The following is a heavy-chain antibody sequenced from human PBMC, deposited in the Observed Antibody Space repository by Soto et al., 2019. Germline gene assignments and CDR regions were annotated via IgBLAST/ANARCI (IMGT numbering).Heavy chain of an antibody. CDR3: AGFVVPASRNSDFDY. Sequence: PSETLSLTCTVSSVSIYSGSFHWGWIRQPPGKGLEWIGSINFSGSTYYNPSLKSRVTLSVDTSKNQFSLRLNSVTVADTAVYFCAGFVVPASRNSDFDYWGQGTLVTVSS. CDR2: INFSGST. CDR1: SVSIYSGSFH. J-gene: IGHJ4*02. V-gene: IGHV4-39*01. D-gene: IGHD2-15*01.